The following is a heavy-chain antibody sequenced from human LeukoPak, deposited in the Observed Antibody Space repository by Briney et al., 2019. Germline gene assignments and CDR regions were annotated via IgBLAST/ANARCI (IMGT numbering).Heavy chain of an antibody. CDR2: ISNSSSTR. CDR3: AKGRGFAPSNWFDP. CDR1: GFTFSSYA. V-gene: IGHV3-48*01. J-gene: IGHJ5*02. Sequence: GGSLRLSCAASGFTFSSYAMHWVRQAPGKGLEWVSSISNSSSTRYYADSVKGRFTISRDNAKNSLYLQMNSLRAEDTAVYYCAKGRGFAPSNWFDPWGQGTLVTVSS. D-gene: IGHD3-10*01.